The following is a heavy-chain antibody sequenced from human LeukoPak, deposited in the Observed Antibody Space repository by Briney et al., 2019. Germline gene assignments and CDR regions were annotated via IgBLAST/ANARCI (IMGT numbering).Heavy chain of an antibody. CDR2: IKSKADGETI. D-gene: IGHD1-20*01. Sequence: GGSLRLSCAASGFTFTNAWMNWVRQAPGKGLEWVGRIKSKADGETIDYAAPVKGRFTFSRDDSKNMLYLQMNSLRSEDTAVYYCSTLTSRGLSDSWGQGTLVTVSS. CDR1: GFTFTNAW. V-gene: IGHV3-15*07. J-gene: IGHJ4*02. CDR3: STLTSRGLSDS.